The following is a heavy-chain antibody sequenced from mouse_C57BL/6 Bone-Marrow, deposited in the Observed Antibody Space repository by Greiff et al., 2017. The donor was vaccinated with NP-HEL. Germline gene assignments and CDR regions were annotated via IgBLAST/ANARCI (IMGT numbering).Heavy chain of an antibody. J-gene: IGHJ4*01. CDR2: ISNGGGST. V-gene: IGHV5-12*01. CDR3: ARPLYYGSSYDYAMDY. Sequence: EVKLMESGGGLVQPGGSLKLSCAASGFTFSDYYMYWVRQTPEKRLEWVAYISNGGGSTYYPDTVKGRFTISRDNAKNTLYLQMSRLKSEDTAMYYCARPLYYGSSYDYAMDYWGQGTSVTVSS. CDR1: GFTFSDYY. D-gene: IGHD1-1*01.